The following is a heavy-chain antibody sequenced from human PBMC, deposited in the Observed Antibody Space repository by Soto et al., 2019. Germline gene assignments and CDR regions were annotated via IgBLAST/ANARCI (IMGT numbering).Heavy chain of an antibody. CDR1: GFTFNRHP. CDR2: ISHDGNNK. Sequence: QVQLVESGGGVVQPGRSLRLSCAASGFTFNRHPLHWVRQAPGKGLELVAVISHDGNNKYYADSVQGRFTISRDNSMNMLYLQMHGLRTEDTAIFYCARASGHIYATLHVPFDHCGQGALVTVSA. CDR3: ARASGHIYATLHVPFDH. D-gene: IGHD2-8*01. J-gene: IGHJ4*02. V-gene: IGHV3-30-3*01.